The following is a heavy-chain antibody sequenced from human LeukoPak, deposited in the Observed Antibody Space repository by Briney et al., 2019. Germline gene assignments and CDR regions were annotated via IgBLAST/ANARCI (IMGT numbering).Heavy chain of an antibody. Sequence: GGSLRLSCAASGFTFSSYDMNWVRQAPGKGLEWVSYISSSGSTIYYADSVKGRFTISRDNAKNSLYLQMNSLRAEDTAVYYCARDEGVAVAGGAPYYYYGMDFWGKGATVTVSS. CDR1: GFTFSSYD. CDR3: ARDEGVAVAGGAPYYYYGMDF. V-gene: IGHV3-48*03. CDR2: ISSSGSTI. D-gene: IGHD6-19*01. J-gene: IGHJ6*04.